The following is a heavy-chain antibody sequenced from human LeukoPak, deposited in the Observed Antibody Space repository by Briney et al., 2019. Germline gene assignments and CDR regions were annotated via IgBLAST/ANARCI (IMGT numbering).Heavy chain of an antibody. Sequence: PGRSLRLSCAASGFTFSSYAMHWVRQAPGKGLEWVAVISYDGSNKYYADSVKGRFTISRDNSKNTLYLQMNSLRAEDTAVYYCASADCSGGSCYSGPFDYWGQGTLVTVSS. J-gene: IGHJ4*02. D-gene: IGHD2-15*01. CDR3: ASADCSGGSCYSGPFDY. V-gene: IGHV3-30-3*01. CDR2: ISYDGSNK. CDR1: GFTFSSYA.